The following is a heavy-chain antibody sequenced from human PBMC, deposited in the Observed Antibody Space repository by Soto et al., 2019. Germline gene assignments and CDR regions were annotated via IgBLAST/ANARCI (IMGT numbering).Heavy chain of an antibody. V-gene: IGHV4-59*01. CDR3: ARLYGLDAFDV. J-gene: IGHJ3*01. CDR2: IYYSGST. Sequence: SETLSLTCTVSGGYLSSYYWSWIRQPPGKGLEWIGYIYYSGSTNYNPSLKSRVTISVDTSKNQFSLKLSSVTAADTAVYYCARLYGLDAFDVWGRGTMVNVSS. CDR1: GGYLSSYY. D-gene: IGHD4-17*01.